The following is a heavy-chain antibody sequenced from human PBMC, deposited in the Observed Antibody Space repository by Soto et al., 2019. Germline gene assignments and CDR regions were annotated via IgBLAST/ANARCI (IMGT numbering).Heavy chain of an antibody. J-gene: IGHJ6*02. CDR2: LYPGDSDT. CDR3: ARGPPYSGSSLVPGDYFYVMDA. D-gene: IGHD3-10*01. CDR1: GYKFSRYW. Sequence: PXASLKISCKGCGYKFSRYWIAWVRQMPGKGLEWMRLLYPGDSDTRFSPSFQGQVTISADKSISTAYLQWSSLKASDTAMYYRARGPPYSGSSLVPGDYFYVMDAWGQGTTVTVSS. V-gene: IGHV5-51*01.